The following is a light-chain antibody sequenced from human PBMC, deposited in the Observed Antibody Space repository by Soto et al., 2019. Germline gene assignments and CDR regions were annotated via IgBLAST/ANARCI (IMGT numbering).Light chain of an antibody. V-gene: IGKV1-33*01. J-gene: IGKJ4*01. CDR2: DAS. CDR1: QNIFNY. Sequence: DVQLTQSPSTLPASVGDRVAITCQATQNIFNYLNWFQQRPGKAPQLLISDASHLEPGVPSRFSGQRSGTDFTLIINDLQPEDFATYFCQQYEDLPLTFGGGTRVEF. CDR3: QQYEDLPLT.